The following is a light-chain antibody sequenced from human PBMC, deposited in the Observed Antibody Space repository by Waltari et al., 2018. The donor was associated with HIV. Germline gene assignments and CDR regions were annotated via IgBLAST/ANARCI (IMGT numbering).Light chain of an antibody. CDR2: SNN. V-gene: IGLV1-44*01. CDR1: SSNIGSNT. CDR3: AAWDDSLNGVV. Sequence: QSVLTQPPSASGTPGQRVTISCSGSSSNIGSNTVNWYQQLPGTAPKLLIYSNNQRPSGVPDRCSASNSGTSASLAISGLQSEDEADYYCAAWDDSLNGVVFGGGTKLTVL. J-gene: IGLJ2*01.